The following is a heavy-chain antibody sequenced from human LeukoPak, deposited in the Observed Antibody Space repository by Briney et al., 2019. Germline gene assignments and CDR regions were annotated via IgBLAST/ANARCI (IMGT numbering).Heavy chain of an antibody. J-gene: IGHJ4*02. CDR3: VKGRGGYVKYKTFDY. Sequence: GGSLRLSCAASGFTFSSYSMNWVRQAPGKGLEWVSSISSSSSYIYYADSVKGRFTISKDKARNSLFLQMNSLRTEDTATCCCVKGRGGYVKYKTFDYWGQGTLVTVSS. V-gene: IGHV3-21*01. CDR2: ISSSSSYI. D-gene: IGHD5-12*01. CDR1: GFTFSSYS.